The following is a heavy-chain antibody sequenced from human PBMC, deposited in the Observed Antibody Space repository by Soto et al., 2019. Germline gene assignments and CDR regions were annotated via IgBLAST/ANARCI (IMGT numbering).Heavy chain of an antibody. D-gene: IGHD3-22*01. V-gene: IGHV3-23*01. CDR2: IIASGGST. Sequence: PGGSLRLSCASSGFTFNNYAMSWVRQAPGKGLAWVSAIIASGGSTYYADSVKGRFTISRDNSKNTLYLQMNSLRAEDTAVYYCAKESDSSGYYYLFSYWGQGTLVTVSS. CDR3: AKESDSSGYYYLFSY. CDR1: GFTFNNYA. J-gene: IGHJ4*02.